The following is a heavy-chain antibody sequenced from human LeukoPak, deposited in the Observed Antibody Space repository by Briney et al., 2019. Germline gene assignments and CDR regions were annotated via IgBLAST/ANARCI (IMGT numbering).Heavy chain of an antibody. CDR3: ARTLTIAAAGTFYYGMDV. CDR1: GGSISSGGYY. CDR2: IYYSGST. V-gene: IGHV4-31*03. Sequence: SETLSLTCTVSGGSISSGGYYWSWIRQHPGKGLEWIGYIYYSGSTYYNPSLKSRVTISVDTSKNQFTLKLSSVTAADTAVYYCARTLTIAAAGTFYYGMDVWGQGTTVTVSS. J-gene: IGHJ6*02. D-gene: IGHD6-13*01.